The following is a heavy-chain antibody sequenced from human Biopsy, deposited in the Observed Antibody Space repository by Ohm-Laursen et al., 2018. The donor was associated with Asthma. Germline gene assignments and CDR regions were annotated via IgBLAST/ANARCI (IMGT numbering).Heavy chain of an antibody. CDR2: IHHSGTS. CDR1: GDSITSGGCC. Sequence: TLSLTCPVSGDSITSGGCCWNWIRQHPGKGLEWIGYIHHSGTSYFNPSLKSRVSFSRDTSKNQFSLKLRSVTAADTAVYYCASGPEWYGLDVWGQGTTVTVSS. V-gene: IGHV4-31*03. CDR3: ASGPEWYGLDV. J-gene: IGHJ6*02. D-gene: IGHD3-3*01.